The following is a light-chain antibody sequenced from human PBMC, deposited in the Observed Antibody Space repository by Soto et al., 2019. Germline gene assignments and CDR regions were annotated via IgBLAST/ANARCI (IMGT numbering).Light chain of an antibody. CDR2: DVT. Sequence: QSALTQPAFVSGSPGQSITISSTGTNSDVGGYNFVSWYQQHPGKVPKLMIYDVTNRPSGVSNRFSGSKSGNTASLTISGLQAEDEADYYFSSYTGSSTLVFGTGTKLTVL. CDR1: NSDVGGYNF. CDR3: SSYTGSSTLV. J-gene: IGLJ1*01. V-gene: IGLV2-14*01.